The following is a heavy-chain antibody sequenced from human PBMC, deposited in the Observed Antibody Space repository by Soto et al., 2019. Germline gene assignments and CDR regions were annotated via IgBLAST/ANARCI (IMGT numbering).Heavy chain of an antibody. V-gene: IGHV1-24*01. CDR2: FDPEDGET. J-gene: IGHJ6*02. CDR3: PTVSYMVRGVYGMDV. CDR1: GYTLTELS. D-gene: IGHD3-10*01. Sequence: ASAKVSCKVSGYTLTELSMHWVRQAPGKGLEWMGGFDPEDGETIYAQKFQGRVTMTEDTSTDTAYMELSSLRSEDTAVYYCPTVSYMVRGVYGMDVWGQGTTVTVSS.